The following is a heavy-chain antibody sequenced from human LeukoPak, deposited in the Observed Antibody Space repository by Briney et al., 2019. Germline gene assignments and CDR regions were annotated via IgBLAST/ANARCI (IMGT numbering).Heavy chain of an antibody. D-gene: IGHD3-16*01. J-gene: IGHJ4*02. Sequence: PGRSLRLSSAASGLTFDDYAMHWVRQAPGKGLEWVSGISWNSGSIGYADSVKGRFTISRDNAKNSLYLQMNSLRAEDTAVYYCARDPYTIWGGHDYWGQGTLVTVSS. CDR3: ARDPYTIWGGHDY. CDR2: ISWNSGSI. CDR1: GLTFDDYA. V-gene: IGHV3-9*01.